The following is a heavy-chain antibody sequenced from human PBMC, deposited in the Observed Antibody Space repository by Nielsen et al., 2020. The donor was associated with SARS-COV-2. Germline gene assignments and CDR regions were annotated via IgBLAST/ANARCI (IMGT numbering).Heavy chain of an antibody. Sequence: GESLKISCAASGFTFSDYYMSWIRQAPGKGLEWVSYISDSSSYTNYAESVKGRFTISRDNAKNSLYLQMNSLRAEDTAVYYCARDWGHLEGWCWFDPWGQGTLVTVSS. CDR3: ARDWGHLEGWCWFDP. D-gene: IGHD2-8*02. CDR2: ISDSSSYT. CDR1: GFTFSDYY. V-gene: IGHV3-11*05. J-gene: IGHJ5*02.